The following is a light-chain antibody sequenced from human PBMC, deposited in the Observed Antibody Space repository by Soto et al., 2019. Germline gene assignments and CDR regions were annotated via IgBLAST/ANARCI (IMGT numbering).Light chain of an antibody. J-gene: IGKJ1*01. V-gene: IGKV1-5*03. CDR3: QQYNSFSWT. CDR1: QSVSAW. CDR2: KAP. Sequence: DIQMPQSPSTLSASVGDRVTITCRASQSVSAWLAWYQQKPGKAPNLLIYKAPSLKSGVPSRFSGSGSGTEFTLTISSLQPDDFATYYCQQYNSFSWTFGQGTKVDIK.